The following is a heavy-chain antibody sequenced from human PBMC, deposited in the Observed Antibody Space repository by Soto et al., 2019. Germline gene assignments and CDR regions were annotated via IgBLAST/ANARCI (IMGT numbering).Heavy chain of an antibody. D-gene: IGHD6-25*01. CDR3: AKYRDGTAAA. Sequence: EVPLLESGGGLVQPGGSLRLSCAASGLSFSNYVMSWVRQAPGKGLEWVSGISGSGGSTYYADSVKGRFTISRDNSKNTLYVQMKSLRVEDTAIYYCAKYRDGTAAAWGQGTLVTVSS. V-gene: IGHV3-23*01. CDR1: GLSFSNYV. J-gene: IGHJ1*01. CDR2: ISGSGGST.